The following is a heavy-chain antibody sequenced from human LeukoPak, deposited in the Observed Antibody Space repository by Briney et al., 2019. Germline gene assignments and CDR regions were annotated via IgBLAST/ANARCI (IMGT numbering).Heavy chain of an antibody. Sequence: ASVKVSCKASGYTFTGYYMHWVRQAPGQGLEWMGWINPNSGGTNYAQKFQGRVTMTRDTSISTAYMELSRLRSDDTAVYYCARSITIYFGMDVWGQGTTVTVSS. CDR1: GYTFTGYY. J-gene: IGHJ6*02. D-gene: IGHD3-3*01. CDR3: ARSITIYFGMDV. V-gene: IGHV1-2*02. CDR2: INPNSGGT.